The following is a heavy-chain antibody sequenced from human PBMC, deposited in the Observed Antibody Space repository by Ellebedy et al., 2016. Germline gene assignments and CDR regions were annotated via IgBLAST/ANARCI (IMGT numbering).Heavy chain of an antibody. V-gene: IGHV3-13*01. CDR3: ARGHGGVRGVISPLDL. J-gene: IGHJ4*02. D-gene: IGHD3-10*01. CDR1: GFTINPYS. CDR2: IGTAGDT. Sequence: GESLKISCAASGFTINPYSMTWVRQAPGKALEWVSGIGTAGDTYYPDSVKGRFTISRENAKNSLFLQMNSLRAGDTAVYFCARGHGGVRGVISPLDLWGQGTLVSVSS.